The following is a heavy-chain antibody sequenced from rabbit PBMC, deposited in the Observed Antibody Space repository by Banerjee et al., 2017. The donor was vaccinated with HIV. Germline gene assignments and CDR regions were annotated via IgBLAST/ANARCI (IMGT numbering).Heavy chain of an antibody. D-gene: IGHD4-1*01. V-gene: IGHV1S45*01. CDR1: GFSFSSSYW. CDR3: ARDLAGAIGWNLNL. CDR2: ISAGGGTT. J-gene: IGHJ4*01. Sequence: QEQLVESGGDLVKPGASLTLTCTASGFSFSSSYWICWVRQAPGKGLEWIACISAGGGTTWYARWLTGRFTISKTSSTTVTLQMTSLTAADTATYFCARDLAGAIGWNLNLWGQGTLVTVS.